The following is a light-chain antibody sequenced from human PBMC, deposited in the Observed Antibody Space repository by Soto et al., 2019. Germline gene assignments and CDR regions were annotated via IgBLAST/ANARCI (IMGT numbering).Light chain of an antibody. CDR1: QSVSNSTS. J-gene: IGKJ4*01. CDR3: HQYGDSPYT. Sequence: EIVLTQSPGTLSLSPGERAILSCRASQSVSNSTSLAWYQQKTGQAPRLLIYVASSRAVGVPDRFSGSGSGTHFALPISRLEHAAFALYYYHQYGDSPYTFGEGTKVE. CDR2: VAS. V-gene: IGKV3-20*01.